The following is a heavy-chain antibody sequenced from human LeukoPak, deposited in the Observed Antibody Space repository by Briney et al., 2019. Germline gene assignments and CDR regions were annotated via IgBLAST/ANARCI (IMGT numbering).Heavy chain of an antibody. J-gene: IGHJ6*02. CDR3: ARYDARYGMDV. D-gene: IGHD1-1*01. CDR1: GFTFSSYG. Sequence: GRSLRLSCAASGFTFSSYGMHWVRQAPGKRLEWVAVISYDGSNKYYADSVKGRFTISRDNSKNTLYLQMNSLRAEDTAVYYCARYDARYGMDVWGQGTTVTVSS. CDR2: ISYDGSNK. V-gene: IGHV3-30*03.